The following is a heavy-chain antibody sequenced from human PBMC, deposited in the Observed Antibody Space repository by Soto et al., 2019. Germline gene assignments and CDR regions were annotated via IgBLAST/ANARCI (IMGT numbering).Heavy chain of an antibody. CDR1: GGSVSDKTYY. CDR2: VYYSGTT. V-gene: IGHV4-61*01. Sequence: SEILSLTCSVSGGSVSDKTYYRSWIRQPPGKRLEWIGYVYYSGTTSYNPSLKSRVTISVDLSKNRFSLRLSSVTTADTALYYCARTTAVPNTLRSGYFFDYWGQGTLVTVSS. J-gene: IGHJ4*02. CDR3: ARTTAVPNTLRSGYFFDY. D-gene: IGHD4-17*01.